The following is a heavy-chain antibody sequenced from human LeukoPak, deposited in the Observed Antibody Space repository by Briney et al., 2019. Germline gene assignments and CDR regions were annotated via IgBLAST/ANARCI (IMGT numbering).Heavy chain of an antibody. J-gene: IGHJ4*02. V-gene: IGHV4-34*01. CDR2: INHSGST. D-gene: IGHD2-15*01. CDR3: AKSLVVAATSFDY. CDR1: GGSFSGYY. Sequence: SETLSLTCAVYGGSFSGYYWSWIRQPPGKGLEWIGEINHSGSTNYNPSLKSRVTISVDTSKIHFSLKPNSVTAADTAVYYCAKSLVVAATSFDYWGQGTLVTVSS.